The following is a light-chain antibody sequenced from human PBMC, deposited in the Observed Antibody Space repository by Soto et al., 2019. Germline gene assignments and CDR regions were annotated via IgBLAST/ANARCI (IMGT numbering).Light chain of an antibody. CDR3: QQLNSYPYT. J-gene: IGKJ2*01. CDR1: QGISSY. Sequence: DIPLTQSPSFLSASVGDRGTITCRASQGISSYLACYQQKPGKAPKLLIYAASTLQSGVPSRFSGSGYGTELTLTISRLQPEDFATYYCQQLNSYPYTFGQGTKLEIK. V-gene: IGKV1-9*01. CDR2: AAS.